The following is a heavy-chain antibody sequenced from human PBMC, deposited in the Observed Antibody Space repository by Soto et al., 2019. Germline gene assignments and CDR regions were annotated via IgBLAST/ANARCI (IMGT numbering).Heavy chain of an antibody. CDR1: DGSVSSGNDY. D-gene: IGHD3-22*01. V-gene: IGHV4-61*01. CDR3: ARISRYDSSGYFAQCLDN. Sequence: QVQLQESGPGLVKPSETLSLTCTVSDGSVSSGNDYWSWIRQPPGKGLEWIEYIYYSGTTNYNPSLKSRVTISVDTSKNQFTLKLSSVTAADTAVYYCARISRYDSSGYFAQCLDNWGQGTLVTVSS. CDR2: IYYSGTT. J-gene: IGHJ4*02.